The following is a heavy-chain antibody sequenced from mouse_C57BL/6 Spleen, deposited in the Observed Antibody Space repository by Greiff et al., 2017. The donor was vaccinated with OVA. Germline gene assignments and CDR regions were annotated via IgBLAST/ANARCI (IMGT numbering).Heavy chain of an antibody. Sequence: EVHLVESGGGLVKPGGSLKLSCAASGFTFSSYTMSWVRQTPEKRLEWVATISGGGGNTYYPDSVKGRFTISRDNAKNTLYLQMSSLRSEDTAVYYCARRGSDYFDYWGQGTTLTVSS. CDR3: ARRGSDYFDY. CDR1: GFTFSSYT. D-gene: IGHD1-1*02. J-gene: IGHJ2*01. V-gene: IGHV5-9*04. CDR2: ISGGGGNT.